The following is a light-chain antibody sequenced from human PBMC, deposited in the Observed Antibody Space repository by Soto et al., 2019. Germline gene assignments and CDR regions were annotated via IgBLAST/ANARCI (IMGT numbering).Light chain of an antibody. V-gene: IGKV1-5*03. CDR3: QHYNSFSRK. J-gene: IGKJ1*01. Sequence: DIQMTQSPSTLSASVGDRVAITCRASDNIVHWVAWYQQKPGKAPKLLIYKAANLADEVPSRFAGSGSGTDFTLTITRLQPDDFATYYCQHYNSFSRKFGQGTKVEV. CDR1: DNIVHW. CDR2: KAA.